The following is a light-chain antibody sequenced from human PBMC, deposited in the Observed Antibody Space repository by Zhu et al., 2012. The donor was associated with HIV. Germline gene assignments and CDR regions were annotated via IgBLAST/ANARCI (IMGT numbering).Light chain of an antibody. J-gene: IGKJ4*01. CDR2: DAS. CDR1: QSIGTY. Sequence: IVLTQSPPTLSLSPGERATLSCRASQSIGTYLAWYQQKPGQAPRLLMYDASNRATGISPRFSGSGSGTDFTLTISSLEPEDFAVYYCQQRNSNWFTFGGGTKVEI. V-gene: IGKV3-11*01. CDR3: QQRNSNWFT.